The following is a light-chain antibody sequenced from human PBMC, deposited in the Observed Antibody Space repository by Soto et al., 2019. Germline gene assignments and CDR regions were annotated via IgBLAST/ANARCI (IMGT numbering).Light chain of an antibody. CDR1: QSISSY. J-gene: IGKJ1*01. CDR3: QQSYSTPWT. V-gene: IGKV1-39*01. Sequence: DIQMTQSPSSLSASVGDRVTITCRASQSISSYLNWYQQKPGKAPKLLIYAASSLQSGVPSRFSGSGSGTDFTLTISSLQPGDFATYFCQQSYSTPWTFGQGTKVEIK. CDR2: AAS.